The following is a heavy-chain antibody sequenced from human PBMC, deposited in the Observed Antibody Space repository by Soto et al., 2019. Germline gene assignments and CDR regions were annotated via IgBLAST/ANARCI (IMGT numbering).Heavy chain of an antibody. D-gene: IGHD2-15*01. CDR3: ARALRGGSSRGAFDI. Sequence: EVQLVESGGGLVQPGGSLRLSCAASGFTVSSNYMRWVRQAPGKGLEWVSVIYSGGSTYYADSVKGRFTISRDNSKNTLYLQMNSLRAEDTAVYYCARALRGGSSRGAFDIWGQGTMVTVSS. V-gene: IGHV3-66*01. CDR2: IYSGGST. CDR1: GFTVSSNY. J-gene: IGHJ3*02.